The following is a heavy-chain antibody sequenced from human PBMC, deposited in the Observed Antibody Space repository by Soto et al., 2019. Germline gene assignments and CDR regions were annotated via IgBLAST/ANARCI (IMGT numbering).Heavy chain of an antibody. CDR1: GGSISSSSYF. Sequence: SETLSLTCSVSGGSISSSSYFWGWIRQPPGKGLEWIGSIYYSGSTYYNPSLKSRVTVSVDTSKNQFSLKLSSVTAADTAVYYCAERSSSSTFDYWGQGTLVTVSS. CDR3: AERSSSSTFDY. J-gene: IGHJ4*02. CDR2: IYYSGST. V-gene: IGHV4-39*01. D-gene: IGHD6-6*01.